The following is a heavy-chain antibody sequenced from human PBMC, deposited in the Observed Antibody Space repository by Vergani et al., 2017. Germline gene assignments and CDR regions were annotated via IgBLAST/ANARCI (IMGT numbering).Heavy chain of an antibody. CDR3: ASVKCQYYYVSVCSSPFDY. CDR2: ISAYNGNT. D-gene: IGHD3-10*01. CDR1: GYTFTSNG. V-gene: IGHV1-18*04. J-gene: IGHJ4*02. Sequence: VQLVQSGAEVKKPGASVKVSCKASGYTFTSNGISWVRQAPGQGLEWRGGISAYNGNTNDAQKLQGRDTMTTETSTSTAYMELRSLRSDDTAVYYCASVKCQYYYVSVCSSPFDYWGQGTLVTVSS.